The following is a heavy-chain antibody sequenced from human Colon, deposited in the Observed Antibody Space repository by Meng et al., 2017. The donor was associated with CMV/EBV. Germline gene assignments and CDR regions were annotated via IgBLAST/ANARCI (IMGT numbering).Heavy chain of an antibody. CDR3: ARAPYSWNDQDWFDP. V-gene: IGHV1-2*02. CDR2: INTNGGGT. J-gene: IGHJ5*02. CDR1: GYSFTCYY. D-gene: IGHD1-1*01. Sequence: QVGVGVRGAGVNVPRASVSGRCTAAGYSFTCYYMLWVRQRHGQGLEWMGVINTNGGGTNYAQKFQGRVTITRDTYNSTAYLELSRMRSDDTAVYYCARAPYSWNDQDWFDPWGQGTLVTVSS.